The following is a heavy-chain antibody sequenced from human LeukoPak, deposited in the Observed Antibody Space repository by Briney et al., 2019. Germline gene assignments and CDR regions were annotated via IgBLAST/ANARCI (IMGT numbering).Heavy chain of an antibody. CDR3: ARSLVVGANPYH. Sequence: GGSLRLSCAASGFTFDDYGMSWVRQAPGKGLEWVSSISSSSSYIYYADSVKGRFTISRDNAKNSLYLQMNSLRAEDTAVYYCARSLVVGANPYHWGQGTLVTVSS. D-gene: IGHD1-26*01. V-gene: IGHV3-21*01. CDR1: GFTFDDYG. J-gene: IGHJ5*02. CDR2: ISSSSSYI.